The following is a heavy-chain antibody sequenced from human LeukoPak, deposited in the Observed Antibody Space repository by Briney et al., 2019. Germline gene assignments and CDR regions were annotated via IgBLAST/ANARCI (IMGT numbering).Heavy chain of an antibody. V-gene: IGHV3-30*02. CDR2: IRYDGSNK. Sequence: PGGSLRLSCAASGFTFSSYGMHWVRQAPGKGLEWVAFIRYDGSNKYYADSVKGRFTISRDNSKNTLYLQMNSLRAEDTAVYYCAKDPIVGATTGADYFDYWGQGTLVTVSS. D-gene: IGHD1-26*01. J-gene: IGHJ4*02. CDR1: GFTFSSYG. CDR3: AKDPIVGATTGADYFDY.